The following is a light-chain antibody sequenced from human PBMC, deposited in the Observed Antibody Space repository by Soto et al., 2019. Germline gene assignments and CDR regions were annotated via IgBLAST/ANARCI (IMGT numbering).Light chain of an antibody. CDR1: SSNVGADHD. Sequence: QLVLTQPPSVSGAPGQRVTISCTGSSSNVGADHDVHWYQQLPGTAPKLLIYDNTIRPSGVPDRFSGSKSGTSASLAITGLQAEDEADYYCQSYDSSLSGVVFGGGTKLTVL. V-gene: IGLV1-40*01. J-gene: IGLJ2*01. CDR2: DNT. CDR3: QSYDSSLSGVV.